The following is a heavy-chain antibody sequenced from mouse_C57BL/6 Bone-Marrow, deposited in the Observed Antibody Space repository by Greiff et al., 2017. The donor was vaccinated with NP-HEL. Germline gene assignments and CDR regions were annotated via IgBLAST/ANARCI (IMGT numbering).Heavy chain of an antibody. CDR1: GFTFSSYG. D-gene: IGHD2-14*01. J-gene: IGHJ2*01. Sequence: EVKLVESGGDLVKPGGSLKLSCAASGFTFSSYGMSWVRQTPDKRLEWVATISSGGSYTYYPDSVKGRFTISRDNAKNTLYLQMSSLKSEDTAMYYCARLVGFDYWGQGTTLTVSS. CDR3: ARLVGFDY. CDR2: ISSGGSYT. V-gene: IGHV5-6*02.